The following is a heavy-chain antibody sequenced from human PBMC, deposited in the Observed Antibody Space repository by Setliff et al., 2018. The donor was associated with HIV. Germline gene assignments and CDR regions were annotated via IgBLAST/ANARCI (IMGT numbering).Heavy chain of an antibody. CDR1: GYSFISYW. V-gene: IGHV5-51*01. D-gene: IGHD2-2*01. J-gene: IGHJ4*02. Sequence: PVESLKISCKGSGYSFISYWTGWVRQLPGKGLEWMVIIYPGDSNTKYSPSFQGQVTLSVDKSISTAYLHWSSLKASDTAMYYCAPPISITSGSSFDYWGQGPLVTVSS. CDR2: IYPGDSNT. CDR3: APPISITSGSSFDY.